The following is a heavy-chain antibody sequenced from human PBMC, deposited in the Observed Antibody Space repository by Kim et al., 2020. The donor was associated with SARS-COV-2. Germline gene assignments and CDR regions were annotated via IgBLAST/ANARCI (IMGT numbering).Heavy chain of an antibody. CDR3: ARGRLVRVVWGHDYGNFDY. V-gene: IGHV4-34*01. D-gene: IGHD4-17*01. Sequence: SETLSLTCAVYGGSFSGYYWSWIRQPPGKGLEWIGEINHSGSTNYNPSLKSRVTISVDTSKNQFSLKLSSVTAADTAVYYCARGRLVRVVWGHDYGNFDYWGQGTLVTVSS. CDR2: INHSGST. CDR1: GGSFSGYY. J-gene: IGHJ4*02.